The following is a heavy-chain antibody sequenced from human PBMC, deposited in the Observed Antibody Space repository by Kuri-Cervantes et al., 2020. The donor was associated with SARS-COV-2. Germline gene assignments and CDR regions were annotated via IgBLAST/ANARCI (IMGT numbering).Heavy chain of an antibody. CDR2: ITHRGDT. V-gene: IGHV4-34*01. Sequence: GSLRLSCAVYGGSFNTYYWAWIRQPPGKGLERIGEITHRGDTIYNMSLKSRVTISVDTSEKQFSLDLRSVTAADTAIYYCARGPGYNGYYYMDVWGNGTTVTVSS. CDR1: GGSFNTYY. CDR3: ARGPGYNGYYYMDV. D-gene: IGHD5-24*01. J-gene: IGHJ6*03.